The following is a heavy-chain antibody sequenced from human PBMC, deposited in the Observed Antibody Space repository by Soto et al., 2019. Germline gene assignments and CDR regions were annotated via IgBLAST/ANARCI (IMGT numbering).Heavy chain of an antibody. CDR1: GGSISSYY. J-gene: IGHJ6*03. D-gene: IGHD3-3*01. CDR3: GGYDFWSGYPHYYYVDV. CDR2: IYYSGST. V-gene: IGHV4-59*08. Sequence: PSETLSLTCTVSGGSISSYYWSWIRQPPGKGLEWIGYIYYSGSTNYNPSLKSRVTISVDTSKNQFSLKLSSVTAADTAVYYCGGYDFWSGYPHYYYVDVWGKGTTVTVSS.